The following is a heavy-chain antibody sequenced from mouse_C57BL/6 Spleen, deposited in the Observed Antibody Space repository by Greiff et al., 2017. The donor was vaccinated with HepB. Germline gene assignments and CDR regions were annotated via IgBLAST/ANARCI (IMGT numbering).Heavy chain of an antibody. CDR2: ISDGGSYT. D-gene: IGHD4-1*01. Sequence: EVQRVESGGGLVKPGGSLKLSCAASGFTFSSYAMSWVRQTPEKRLEWVATISDGGSYTYYPDNVKGRFTISRDNAKNNLYLQMSHLKSEDTAMYYCARDQGANWDLYFDYWGQGTTLTVSS. V-gene: IGHV5-4*01. CDR1: GFTFSSYA. J-gene: IGHJ2*01. CDR3: ARDQGANWDLYFDY.